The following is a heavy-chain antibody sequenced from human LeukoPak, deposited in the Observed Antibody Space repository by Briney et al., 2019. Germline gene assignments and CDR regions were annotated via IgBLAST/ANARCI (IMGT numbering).Heavy chain of an antibody. J-gene: IGHJ6*02. CDR2: IYYSGST. Sequence: SETLSLTCTVSGGSISSGGYYWSWIRQHPGKGLEWIGYIYYSGSTYYNPSLKSRVTISVDTSKNQFSLKLSSVTAADTAVYYCARDSSSAFGYYYYGMDVWGQGTTVTVSS. CDR3: ARDSSSAFGYYYYGMDV. V-gene: IGHV4-31*03. CDR1: GGSISSGGYY. D-gene: IGHD6-6*01.